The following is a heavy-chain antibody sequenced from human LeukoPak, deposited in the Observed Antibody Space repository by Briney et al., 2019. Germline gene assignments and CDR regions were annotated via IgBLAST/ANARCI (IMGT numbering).Heavy chain of an antibody. V-gene: IGHV3-48*03. CDR3: ARGDPHADL. Sequence: GGSLRLSCAASGFDLNTYEMNWVRQAPGKGLEWIADITISGHTKNYADPVKGRFTISRDNAGTSLYLQMNSLRVEDTGVYYCARGDPHADLWGQGTLVTVSS. CDR2: ITISGHTK. J-gene: IGHJ5*02. CDR1: GFDLNTYE.